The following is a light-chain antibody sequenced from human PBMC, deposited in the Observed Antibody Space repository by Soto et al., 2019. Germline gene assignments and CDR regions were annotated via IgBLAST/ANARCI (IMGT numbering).Light chain of an antibody. J-gene: IGLJ2*01. CDR2: DTN. Sequence: QAVVTQEPSLTVSPGGTVTLTCGSSTGAVTSGHYPYWFQQKPGQAPRTLIYDTNNRHSWTPARFSGSLLGGKAALTLSGAQPEDEADYYCLVSYDGVRVFGGGTKVTVL. V-gene: IGLV7-46*01. CDR3: LVSYDGVRV. CDR1: TGAVTSGHY.